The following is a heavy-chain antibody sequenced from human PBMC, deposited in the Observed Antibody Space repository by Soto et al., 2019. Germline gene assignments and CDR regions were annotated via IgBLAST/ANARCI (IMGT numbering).Heavy chain of an antibody. Sequence: QVQLVQSGAEVKKPGASVKVSCKASGYTFTGYYMHWVRQAPGQGLEWMGWINPNSGGTNYAQKFQGWVTMTRDTSISTAYMELSRLRSDDTAVYYCARFATWGDYLGGAFDIWGQGTMVTVSS. D-gene: IGHD4-17*01. CDR2: INPNSGGT. J-gene: IGHJ3*02. CDR1: GYTFTGYY. CDR3: ARFATWGDYLGGAFDI. V-gene: IGHV1-2*04.